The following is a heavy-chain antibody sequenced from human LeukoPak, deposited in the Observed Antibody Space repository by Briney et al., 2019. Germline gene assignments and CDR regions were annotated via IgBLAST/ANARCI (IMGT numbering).Heavy chain of an antibody. CDR2: INPNSGGT. V-gene: IGHV1-2*02. Sequence: ATLKLSCKASGYTFTGYYMHWVRQAPGQGLEWMGWINPNSGGTNYAQKFQGRVTMTSDTSISTAYMELSRLRSDDTAVYYCARAENDVLRFLEWLPGNWFDPWGQGTLVTVSS. CDR1: GYTFTGYY. CDR3: ARAENDVLRFLEWLPGNWFDP. D-gene: IGHD3-3*01. J-gene: IGHJ5*02.